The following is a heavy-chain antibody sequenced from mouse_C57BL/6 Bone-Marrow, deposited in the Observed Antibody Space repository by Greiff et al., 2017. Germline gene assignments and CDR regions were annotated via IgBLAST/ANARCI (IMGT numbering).Heavy chain of an antibody. CDR3: ARRPGSRFDY. D-gene: IGHD1-1*01. CDR2: ISSGGSYT. Sequence: EVQVVESGGDLVKPGGSLKLSCAASGFTFSSYGMSWVRQTPDKRLEWVATISSGGSYTYYPDSVKGRFTISRDNAKNTLYLQMSSLKSEDTAMDYCARRPGSRFDYWGQGTTLTVSS. CDR1: GFTFSSYG. V-gene: IGHV5-6*01. J-gene: IGHJ2*01.